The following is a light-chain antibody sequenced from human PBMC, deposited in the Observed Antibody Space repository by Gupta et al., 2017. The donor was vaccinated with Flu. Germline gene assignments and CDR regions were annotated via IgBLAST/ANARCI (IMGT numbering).Light chain of an antibody. CDR3: LQSDIFPRT. Sequence: DIQMTQSPSSVSASVGDRVTFSCRASQGISTYLNWYQQKSGKAPSLLISGASNLHNGVPTRFSGSGSGTDFTLTISELQPEDFATYYCLQSDIFPRTFGQGTKVEIK. CDR2: GAS. V-gene: IGKV1-39*01. J-gene: IGKJ1*01. CDR1: QGISTY.